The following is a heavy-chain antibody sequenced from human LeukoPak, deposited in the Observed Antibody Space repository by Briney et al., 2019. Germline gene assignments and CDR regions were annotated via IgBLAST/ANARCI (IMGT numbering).Heavy chain of an antibody. J-gene: IGHJ4*02. CDR3: ARDLWKGYDSSPVCY. CDR2: IYTSGST. Sequence: SQTLSLTCTVSGGSISSGSYYWSWIRQPAGKGLEWIGRIYTSGSTNYNPSLKSRVTISVDTSKNQFSLKLSSVTAADTAVYYCARDLWKGYDSSPVCYWGQGTLVTVSS. D-gene: IGHD3-22*01. CDR1: GGSISSGSYY. V-gene: IGHV4-61*02.